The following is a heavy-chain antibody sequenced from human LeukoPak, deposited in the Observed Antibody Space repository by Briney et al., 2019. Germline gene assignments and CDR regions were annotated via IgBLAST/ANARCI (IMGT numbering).Heavy chain of an antibody. Sequence: GGSLRLSCAASGFTFSSYWMSWVRQAPGKGLEWVANIRQDGSEKYSVDSVKGRFTISRDNAKNSLYMQMNCLRAEDTAVYYCARVMSASVWRSYGSYYYYYYMGIWGKGTTVTVSS. V-gene: IGHV3-7*01. J-gene: IGHJ6*03. D-gene: IGHD3-16*01. CDR2: IRQDGSEK. CDR3: ARVMSASVWRSYGSYYYYYYMGI. CDR1: GFTFSSYW.